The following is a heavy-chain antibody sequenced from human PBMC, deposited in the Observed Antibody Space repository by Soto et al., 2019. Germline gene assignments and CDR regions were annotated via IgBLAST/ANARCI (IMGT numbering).Heavy chain of an antibody. D-gene: IGHD4-4*01. CDR2: IYYSGST. J-gene: IGHJ4*02. CDR3: ARRTGYSNPNFDY. V-gene: IGHV4-59*08. CDR1: GGSISSYY. Sequence: SDTLSLTCTVSGGSISSYYWSWIRQPPGKGLEWIGYIYYSGSTNYNPSLKSRVTISVDTSKNQFSLKLSSVTAADTAVYYCARRTGYSNPNFDYWGQGTLVTVSS.